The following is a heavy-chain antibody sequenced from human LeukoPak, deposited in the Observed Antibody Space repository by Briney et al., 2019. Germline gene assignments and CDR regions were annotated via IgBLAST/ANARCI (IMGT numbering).Heavy chain of an antibody. CDR3: ARDLPSWAYYYYYMDV. CDR1: GGSISNKY. CDR2: VSYSGST. V-gene: IGHV4-59*12. Sequence: PSETLSLTCTVAGGSISNKYWSWIRQPPGKGLEWIGHVSYSGSTKYNPSLKSRVTISVDTSKNQFSLKLSSVTAADTAVYYCARDLPSWAYYYYYMDVWGKGTTVTVSS. D-gene: IGHD3-16*01. J-gene: IGHJ6*03.